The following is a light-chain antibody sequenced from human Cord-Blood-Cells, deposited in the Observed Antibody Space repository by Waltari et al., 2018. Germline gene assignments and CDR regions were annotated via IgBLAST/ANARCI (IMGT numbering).Light chain of an antibody. Sequence: QSVLTQPPSVSGAPGQGVTISCTGRSSNIGAGIDVHWYQQLPGTAPKLLIYGNSNRPSGVPDRFSGSKSGTSASLAITGLQAEDEADYYCQSYDSSLSGSWVFGGGTKLTVL. J-gene: IGLJ3*02. V-gene: IGLV1-40*01. CDR3: QSYDSSLSGSWV. CDR1: SSNIGAGID. CDR2: GNS.